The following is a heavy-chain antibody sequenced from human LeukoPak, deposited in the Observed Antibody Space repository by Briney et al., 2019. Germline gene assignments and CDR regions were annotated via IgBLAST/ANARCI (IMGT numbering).Heavy chain of an antibody. J-gene: IGHJ6*02. Sequence: GGSLRLSCAASGFTFSSYAMSWVRQAPGKGLEWVSSISSSSSYIYYADSVKGRFTISRDNAKNSLYLQMNSLRAEDTAVYYCARFGEYCSGGSCYRYYYYYGMDVWGQGTTVTVSS. D-gene: IGHD2-15*01. CDR1: GFTFSSYA. CDR2: ISSSSSYI. CDR3: ARFGEYCSGGSCYRYYYYYGMDV. V-gene: IGHV3-21*01.